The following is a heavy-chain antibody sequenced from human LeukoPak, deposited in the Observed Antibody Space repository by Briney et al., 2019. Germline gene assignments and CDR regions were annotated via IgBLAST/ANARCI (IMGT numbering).Heavy chain of an antibody. D-gene: IGHD3-3*01. CDR2: ISGDGNKK. V-gene: IGHV3-43*02. J-gene: IGHJ4*02. CDR1: GFTFDEYA. Sequence: GGSLRLSCVASGFTFDEYATQWVRQAPGKSLEWVSLISGDGNKKYYAYSVKGRFTISRDSSKNSLYLQVNSLRTEDTALYYCAKDMGPLGTIWLDYWGQGTLVSVSS. CDR3: AKDMGPLGTIWLDY.